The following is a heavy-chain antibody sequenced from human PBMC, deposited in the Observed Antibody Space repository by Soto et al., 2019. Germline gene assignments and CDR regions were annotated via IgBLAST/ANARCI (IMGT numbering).Heavy chain of an antibody. J-gene: IGHJ6*02. Sequence: GGSLRLSCAASGFTFDDYTMHWVRQAPGKGLEWVSLFSWDGGSTYYADSVKGRFTISRDNSKNSLYLQMNSLRTEDTALYYCAKDIMASRYCSSTSCSYYYGMDVWGQGTTVTVSS. CDR2: FSWDGGST. V-gene: IGHV3-43*01. CDR1: GFTFDDYT. CDR3: AKDIMASRYCSSTSCSYYYGMDV. D-gene: IGHD2-2*01.